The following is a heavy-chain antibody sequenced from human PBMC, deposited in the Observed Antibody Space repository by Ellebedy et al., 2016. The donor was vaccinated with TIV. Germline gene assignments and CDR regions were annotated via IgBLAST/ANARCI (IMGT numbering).Heavy chain of an antibody. Sequence: AASVKVSCKASGYPFINYAIHWVRQGPGQRLEWMGWINAGNGRTKYSQNFQGRVTITRDTSATTSYMEISRLKDEDAAVYYCVRVMGFCSGGVCSWNWLDPWGQGTLVIVSS. CDR3: VRVMGFCSGGVCSWNWLDP. CDR2: INAGNGRT. J-gene: IGHJ5*02. D-gene: IGHD2-15*01. V-gene: IGHV1-3*01. CDR1: GYPFINYA.